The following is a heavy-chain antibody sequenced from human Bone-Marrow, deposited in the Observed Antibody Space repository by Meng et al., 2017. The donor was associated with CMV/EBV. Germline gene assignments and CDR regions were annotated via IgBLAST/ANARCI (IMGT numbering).Heavy chain of an antibody. D-gene: IGHD4-23*01. J-gene: IGHJ3*02. V-gene: IGHV3-53*01. Sequence: GESLKISCSASGFTVNNNYMTWVRQAPGKGLEWFSVFYSGGNTFYADSVKGRFTISRDNSKTTIYLLMNSLRAEDTAIYYCASFGHGGNEDVLDIWGQGTMVTVSS. CDR1: GFTVNNNY. CDR2: FYSGGNT. CDR3: ASFGHGGNEDVLDI.